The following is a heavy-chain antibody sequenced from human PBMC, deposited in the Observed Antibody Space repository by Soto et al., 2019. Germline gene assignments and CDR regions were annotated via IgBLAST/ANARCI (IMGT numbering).Heavy chain of an antibody. CDR1: GGSISSYY. D-gene: IGHD3-10*01. J-gene: IGHJ4*02. CDR2: IYYSGST. Sequence: SETLSLTCTVSGGSISSYYWSWIRQPPGKGLEWIGYIYYSGSTNYNPSLKSRVTISVDTSKNQFSLKLSSVTAADTAVYYCARAPERNRWFGESYYFDYWGQGTLVTV. CDR3: ARAPERNRWFGESYYFDY. V-gene: IGHV4-59*01.